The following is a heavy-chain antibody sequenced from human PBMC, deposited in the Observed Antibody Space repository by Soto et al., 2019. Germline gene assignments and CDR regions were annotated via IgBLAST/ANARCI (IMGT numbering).Heavy chain of an antibody. V-gene: IGHV3-64D*06. CDR2: ISSNGGST. J-gene: IGHJ5*02. CDR3: VKDAYCSGGSCYSNWFDP. D-gene: IGHD2-15*01. Sequence: GGSLRLSCAASGFTFSSYAMHWVRQAPGKGLEYVSAISSNGGSTYYADSVKGRFTISRDNSKNTLYLQMSSLRAEDTAVYYCVKDAYCSGGSCYSNWFDPWGQGTLVTVSS. CDR1: GFTFSSYA.